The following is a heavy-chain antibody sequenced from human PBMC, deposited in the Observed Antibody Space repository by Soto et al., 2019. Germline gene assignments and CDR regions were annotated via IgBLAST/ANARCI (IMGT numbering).Heavy chain of an antibody. V-gene: IGHV3-72*01. Sequence: EVQLVDSGGGLVQPGGSLRLSWAGSGFTLSDHYIDWVRQAPGKGLEWVGRSRDKPQGYSTAYAASVKGSFTTSRDESKNSEYLQMNSLNTEDTAVYYCVRATYFSDSSGYTRCLDYWGQGTLVTVSS. D-gene: IGHD3-22*01. J-gene: IGHJ4*02. CDR1: GFTLSDHY. CDR3: VRATYFSDSSGYTRCLDY. CDR2: SRDKPQGYST.